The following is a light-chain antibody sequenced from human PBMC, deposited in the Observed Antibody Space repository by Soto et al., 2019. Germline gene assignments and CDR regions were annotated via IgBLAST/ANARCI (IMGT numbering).Light chain of an antibody. CDR2: DVS. Sequence: QSALTQPASVSGSPGQSITISCTGTSSDVGGYNYVSWYQQHPGKAPKLMIYDVSNRPSGCSNRFSGSKSGNTASLTISGLQAEDEADYYCSSYTSSSLYVFGTGTKLTVL. CDR3: SSYTSSSLYV. J-gene: IGLJ1*01. CDR1: SSDVGGYNY. V-gene: IGLV2-14*01.